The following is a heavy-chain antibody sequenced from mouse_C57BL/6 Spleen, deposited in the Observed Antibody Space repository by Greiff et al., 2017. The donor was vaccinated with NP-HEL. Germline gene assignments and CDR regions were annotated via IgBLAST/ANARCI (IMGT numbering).Heavy chain of an antibody. Sequence: EVKVVESGGGLVKPGGSLKLSCAASGFTFSSYAMSWVRQTPEKRLEWVATISDGGRYTYYPDNVKGRFTISRDNAKNNLYLQMSQLKSEDTAMYYCAREGDYYGSLAYWGQGTLVTVSA. CDR2: ISDGGRYT. J-gene: IGHJ3*01. V-gene: IGHV5-4*01. CDR1: GFTFSSYA. D-gene: IGHD1-1*01. CDR3: AREGDYYGSLAY.